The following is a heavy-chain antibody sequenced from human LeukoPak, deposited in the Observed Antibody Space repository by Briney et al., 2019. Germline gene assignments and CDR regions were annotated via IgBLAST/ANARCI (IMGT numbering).Heavy chain of an antibody. CDR2: INSDGRST. CDR1: AFTFSSYW. Sequence: PGGSLRLSCAASAFTFSSYWMNWVRQAPGKGLVWVSRINSDGRSTSYADSVKGRFTISRDNAKNTLYLQMNSLRAEDTAVYYCARTDYYYSYFDPWGQGTLVTVSS. V-gene: IGHV3-74*01. J-gene: IGHJ5*02. D-gene: IGHD3-22*01. CDR3: ARTDYYYSYFDP.